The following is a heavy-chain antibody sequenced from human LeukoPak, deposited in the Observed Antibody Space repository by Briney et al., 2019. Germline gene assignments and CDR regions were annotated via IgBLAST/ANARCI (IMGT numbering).Heavy chain of an antibody. V-gene: IGHV3-74*01. Sequence: GGSLRLSCAASGFTFSSTWMHWVRQAPGKGLVWVSRIKSDGSTSYADSVKGRFTISRDNAKNTLYLQMNSLKDEDTAVYYCVRDYFFSPDPWGQGTLVTVSS. J-gene: IGHJ5*02. CDR3: VRDYFFSPDP. CDR1: GFTFSSTW. D-gene: IGHD2/OR15-2a*01. CDR2: IKSDGST.